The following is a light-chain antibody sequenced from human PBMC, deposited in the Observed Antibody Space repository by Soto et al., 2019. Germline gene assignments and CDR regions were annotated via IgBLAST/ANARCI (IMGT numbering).Light chain of an antibody. CDR3: SSYTITSTYV. CDR2: EVS. Sequence: QPVLTQPASVSGSPGQSITISCTGTSSDVGGYNYVSWYQQHPGKAPKLMIYEVSDRPSGVSNRFSGSKSGNTASLTISGLQAEDEADYYCSSYTITSTYVFGTGTKLTVL. J-gene: IGLJ1*01. V-gene: IGLV2-14*01. CDR1: SSDVGGYNY.